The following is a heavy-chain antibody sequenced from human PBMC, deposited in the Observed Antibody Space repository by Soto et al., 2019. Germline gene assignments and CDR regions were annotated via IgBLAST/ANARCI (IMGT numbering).Heavy chain of an antibody. CDR1: GVPFSGYY. CDR3: ANLIVFHSSYYHDY. Sequence: QVQLQQWGAGLLKPSETLSLTCAVYGVPFSGYYWSWIRQSPGKGLEWIGEINHSGNTNYNPSLKSRVTMLVATSKNQFSLSLSSVTAADTAVYYCANLIVFHSSYYHDYWGHGTLVTVSS. J-gene: IGHJ4*01. CDR2: INHSGNT. V-gene: IGHV4-34*01. D-gene: IGHD1-26*01.